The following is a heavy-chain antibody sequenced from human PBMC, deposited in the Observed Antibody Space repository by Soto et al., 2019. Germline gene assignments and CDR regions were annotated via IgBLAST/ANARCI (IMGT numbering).Heavy chain of an antibody. Sequence: SETLSLTCTVSGGSISSGGYYWSWIRQHPGKGLEWIGYIYYSGSTYYNPSLKSRVTISVDTSKNQFSLKLSSVTAADTAVYYCARSIVVVVAATNWFDPWGQRTLVTVSS. CDR2: IYYSGST. V-gene: IGHV4-31*03. J-gene: IGHJ5*02. CDR1: GGSISSGGYY. D-gene: IGHD2-15*01. CDR3: ARSIVVVVAATNWFDP.